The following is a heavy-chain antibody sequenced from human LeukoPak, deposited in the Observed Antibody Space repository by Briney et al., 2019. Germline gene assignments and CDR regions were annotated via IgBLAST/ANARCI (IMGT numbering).Heavy chain of an antibody. Sequence: ASVKVSCKASGGTFSSYAISWVRQAPGQGLEWMGGIIPIFSTANYAQKFQGRVTITADESTSTAYMELSSLRPEDTAVYYCARVPLYDYVWGSYRSPLRGYFDYWGQGTLVTVSS. V-gene: IGHV1-69*13. D-gene: IGHD3-16*02. CDR2: IIPIFSTA. CDR1: GGTFSSYA. CDR3: ARVPLYDYVWGSYRSPLRGYFDY. J-gene: IGHJ4*02.